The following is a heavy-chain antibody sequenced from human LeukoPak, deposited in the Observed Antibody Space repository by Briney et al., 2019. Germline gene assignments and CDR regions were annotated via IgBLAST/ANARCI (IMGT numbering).Heavy chain of an antibody. CDR3: TRTGLVTTAFDP. CDR2: MHPNSGNT. J-gene: IGHJ5*02. CDR1: GYTFTNYD. Sequence: ASVKVSCKASGYTFTNYDINWVRQATGQGLEWMGWMHPNSGNTGYAQKFQGRVTMTRNTSIGTAYMELSSLRSEDTAVYYCTRTGLVTTAFDPWGQGTLVTVSS. V-gene: IGHV1-8*01. D-gene: IGHD4-11*01.